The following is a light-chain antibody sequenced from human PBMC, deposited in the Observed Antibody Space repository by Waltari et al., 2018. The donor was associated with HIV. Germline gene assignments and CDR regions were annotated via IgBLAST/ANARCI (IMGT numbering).Light chain of an antibody. CDR2: DAS. Sequence: DIVLTQSPATLSSSPGQKVILSCRASESVGTYLDWYQHKRGQAPRLLIYDASNRAIGTPPRFSGVGSGTDFTLTISGLETEDFAVYYRQQRRNWPRVTFGPGTTV. CDR3: QQRRNWPRVT. V-gene: IGKV3-11*01. J-gene: IGKJ3*01. CDR1: ESVGTY.